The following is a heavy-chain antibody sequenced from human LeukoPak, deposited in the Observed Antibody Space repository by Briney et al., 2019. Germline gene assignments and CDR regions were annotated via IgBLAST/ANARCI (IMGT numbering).Heavy chain of an antibody. V-gene: IGHV4-34*01. Sequence: SETLSLTCTVSGGSISSYYWSWIRQPPGKGLEWIGEINHSGSTNYNPSLKSRVTISVDTSKNQFSLKLSSVTAADTAVYYCARDLAGSPLSTPYYYYYYGMDVWGQGTTVTVSS. CDR2: INHSGST. CDR1: GGSISSYY. CDR3: ARDLAGSPLSTPYYYYYYGMDV. J-gene: IGHJ6*02. D-gene: IGHD3-10*01.